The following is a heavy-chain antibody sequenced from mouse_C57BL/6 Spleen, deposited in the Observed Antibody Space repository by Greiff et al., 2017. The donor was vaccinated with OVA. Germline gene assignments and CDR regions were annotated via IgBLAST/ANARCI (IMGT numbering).Heavy chain of an antibody. V-gene: IGHV1-82*01. CDR3: AREGYYSNGYFDY. Sequence: VQLQQSGPELVKPGASVKISCKASGYAFSSSWMNWVKQRPGQGLEWIGRIYPGDGDTNYNGKFKGKATLTADKSSSTAYMQLSSLTSEDSAVYFCAREGYYSNGYFDYWGQGTTLTVSS. CDR2: IYPGDGDT. J-gene: IGHJ2*01. D-gene: IGHD2-5*01. CDR1: GYAFSSSW.